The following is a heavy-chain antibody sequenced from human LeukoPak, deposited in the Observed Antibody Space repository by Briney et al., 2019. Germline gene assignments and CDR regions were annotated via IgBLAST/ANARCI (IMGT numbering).Heavy chain of an antibody. CDR1: GGSISSYY. D-gene: IGHD2-21*01. CDR2: IYTSGST. J-gene: IGHJ5*02. Sequence: PSETLSLTCTVSGGSISSYYWSWIRQPAGKGLEWIGRIYTSGSTNYNPSLKSRVTMSVDTSKNQFSLTLSSVTAADTAVYYCARWTSGDSDLTRHNWFDPWGQGTLVTVSS. V-gene: IGHV4-4*07. CDR3: ARWTSGDSDLTRHNWFDP.